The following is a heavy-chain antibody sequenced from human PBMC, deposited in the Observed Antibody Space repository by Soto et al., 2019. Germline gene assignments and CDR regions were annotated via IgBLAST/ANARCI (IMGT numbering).Heavy chain of an antibody. V-gene: IGHV1-69*01. CDR2: IVSIFGTA. CDR3: ARDGGRHTGGIGY. D-gene: IGHD1-26*01. Sequence: QVQLVQSGAEVKKPGSSVKVSCMASGCTFSSYSINWVRQAPGQGLEWMGEIVSIFGTANYAQKLKGRITITADESTRTAYMELSNLRSENTAVYYCARDGGRHTGGIGYWGQGTLVNVSS. J-gene: IGHJ4*02. CDR1: GCTFSSYS.